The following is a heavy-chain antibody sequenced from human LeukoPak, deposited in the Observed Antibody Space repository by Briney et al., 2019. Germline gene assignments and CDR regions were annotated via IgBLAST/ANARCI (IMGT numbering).Heavy chain of an antibody. CDR1: GGSVSSNTYY. V-gene: IGHV4-61*01. CDR2: VYYSGST. Sequence: SETLSPACTVSGGSVSSNTYYWSWIRQPPGKGLQWIGYVYYSGSTNYNPSLKSRVTISVDTSKNQFFLNLDSVIAADTAVYYCARTVAAMYHFDYWGQGTLVTVSS. D-gene: IGHD2-2*01. CDR3: ARTVAAMYHFDY. J-gene: IGHJ4*02.